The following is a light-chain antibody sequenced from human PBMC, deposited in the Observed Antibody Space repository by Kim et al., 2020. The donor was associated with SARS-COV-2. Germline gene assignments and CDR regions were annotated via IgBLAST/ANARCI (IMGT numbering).Light chain of an antibody. Sequence: GQRVTIPCSGRKSNSGSNTVNWDHQVPGTAPKRLIYLNSQRPSGAPDRCSGSKSGTSASLAISGLQSEDEADYYCATWDDSPDGPVFGGGTQLTVL. CDR2: LNS. CDR3: ATWDDSPDGPV. V-gene: IGLV1-44*01. CDR1: KSNSGSNT. J-gene: IGLJ2*01.